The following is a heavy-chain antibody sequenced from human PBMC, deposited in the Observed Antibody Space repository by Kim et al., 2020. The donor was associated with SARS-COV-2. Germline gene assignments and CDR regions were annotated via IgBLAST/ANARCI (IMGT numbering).Heavy chain of an antibody. D-gene: IGHD3-22*01. V-gene: IGHV3-15*01. J-gene: IGHJ4*02. CDR1: GFTFSNAW. CDR2: IKSKTDGGTT. Sequence: GGSLRLSCAASGFTFSNAWMSWVRQAPGKGLEWVGRIKSKTDGGTTDYAAPVKGRFTISRDDSKNTLYLQMNSLKTEDTAVYYCTTEIPGYDSSGYYDYWGQGTLVTVSS. CDR3: TTEIPGYDSSGYYDY.